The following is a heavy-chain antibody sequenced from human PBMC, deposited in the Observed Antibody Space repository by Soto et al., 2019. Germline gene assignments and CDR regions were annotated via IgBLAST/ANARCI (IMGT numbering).Heavy chain of an antibody. J-gene: IGHJ4*02. V-gene: IGHV3-15*01. CDR3: TTLTVVDVHSDY. D-gene: IGHD2-15*01. CDR2: IKSRTDGGTT. Sequence: ESGGGLVKPGGSLRLSCEVSGFSFSIAWMSWVRQAPGKGLEWVGRIKSRTDGGTTDYAAPVKGRFTISRDDSKNTLYLQMNSLKTEDTAVYYCTTLTVVDVHSDYWGQGTLVVVSS. CDR1: GFSFSIAW.